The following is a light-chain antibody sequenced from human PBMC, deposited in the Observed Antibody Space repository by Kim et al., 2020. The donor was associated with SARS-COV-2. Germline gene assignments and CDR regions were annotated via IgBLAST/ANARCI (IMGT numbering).Light chain of an antibody. V-gene: IGLV3-19*01. CDR2: GKN. Sequence: SSELTQDPAVSVALGQTVRITCQGDSLRSYYATWXQQKPGQAPILVIYGKNNRPPGIPERFSGSSSGNTDSLTITGTQAGDEADYYCNSRDSNDNVVFGG. CDR3: NSRDSNDNVV. CDR1: SLRSYY. J-gene: IGLJ2*01.